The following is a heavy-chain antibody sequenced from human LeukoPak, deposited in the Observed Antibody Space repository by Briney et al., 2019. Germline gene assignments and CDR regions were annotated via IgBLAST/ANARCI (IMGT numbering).Heavy chain of an antibody. J-gene: IGHJ6*03. CDR3: AKDLRGYYYYMDV. V-gene: IGHV3-30*18. CDR1: GFTFRTYS. CDR2: VSADGRTQ. Sequence: PGGSLRLSCAASGFTFRTYSIHWVRRAPGKGLEWVTVVSADGRTQLYADSVKGRFTVSRDNSLNTLYLQMNSLRAEDTAVYYCAKDLRGYYYYMDVWGKGTTVTVSS.